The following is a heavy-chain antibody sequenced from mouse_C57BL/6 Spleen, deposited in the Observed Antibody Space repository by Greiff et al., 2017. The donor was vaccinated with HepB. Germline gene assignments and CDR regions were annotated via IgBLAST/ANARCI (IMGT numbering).Heavy chain of an antibody. CDR2: ISSGGSYT. CDR1: GFTFSSYG. J-gene: IGHJ2*01. D-gene: IGHD2-3*01. Sequence: EVKLMESGGDLVKPGGSLKLSCAASGFTFSSYGMSWVRQTPDKRLEWVATISSGGSYTYYPDSVKGRLTISRDNANNTLYLQMSSLKSEDTAMYYCARHDGPPDYWGQGTTLTVSS. V-gene: IGHV5-6*01. CDR3: ARHDGPPDY.